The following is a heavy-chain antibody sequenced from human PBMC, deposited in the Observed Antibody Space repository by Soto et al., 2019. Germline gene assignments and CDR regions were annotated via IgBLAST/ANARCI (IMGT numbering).Heavy chain of an antibody. J-gene: IGHJ5*02. CDR1: GGSISSGGYS. CDR3: ARGLELRDQYNWFDP. D-gene: IGHD1-7*01. CDR2: IYHSGST. V-gene: IGHV4-30-2*01. Sequence: SETLSLTCAVSGGSISSGGYSWSWIRQPPGKGLEWIGYIYHSGSTYYNPSLKSRVTISVDRSKNQFSLKLSSVTAADTAVYYCARGLELRDQYNWFDPWGQGTLVTVSS.